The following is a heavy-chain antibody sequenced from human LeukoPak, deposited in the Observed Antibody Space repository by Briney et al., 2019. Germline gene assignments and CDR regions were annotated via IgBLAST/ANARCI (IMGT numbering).Heavy chain of an antibody. J-gene: IGHJ5*02. CDR2: ISAYNGNT. CDR3: ARVDSSSWHFFGQGSNWFDP. CDR1: GYTFTSYG. V-gene: IGHV1-18*01. D-gene: IGHD6-13*01. Sequence: ASMKVSCKASGYTFTSYGISWVRQAPGQGLEWMGWISAYNGNTNYAQKLQGRVTMTTDTSTSTAYMELRSLRSDDTAVYYCARVDSSSWHFFGQGSNWFDPWGQGTLVTVSS.